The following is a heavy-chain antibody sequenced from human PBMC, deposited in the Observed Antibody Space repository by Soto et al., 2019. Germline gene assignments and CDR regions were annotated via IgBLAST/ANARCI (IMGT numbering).Heavy chain of an antibody. D-gene: IGHD3-16*01. CDR2: IYYSGST. Sequence: SETLSLTCTVSGGTIRSYDWSWIRQPPGKGLEWIGYIYYSGSTNYNPSLKSRVTISVDTSKNQFSLKLSSVTAADTAVYYCGRDAVTTFGLYYYGMDVWGQGTTVTVSS. CDR1: GGTIRSYD. J-gene: IGHJ6*02. CDR3: GRDAVTTFGLYYYGMDV. V-gene: IGHV4-59*01.